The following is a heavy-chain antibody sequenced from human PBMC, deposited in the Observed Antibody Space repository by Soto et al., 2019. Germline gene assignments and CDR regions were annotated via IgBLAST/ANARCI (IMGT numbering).Heavy chain of an antibody. CDR1: GGSICSSSYY. CDR3: ARRLYYDSSGFEGGGMDV. CDR2: IYYSGST. J-gene: IGHJ6*02. Sequence: TLSLTCTVSGGSICSSSYYWGWIRQPPGKGLEWIGSIYYSGSTYYNPSLKSRVTISVDTSKNQFSLKLSSVTAADTAVYYCARRLYYDSSGFEGGGMDVWGQGT. V-gene: IGHV4-39*01. D-gene: IGHD3-22*01.